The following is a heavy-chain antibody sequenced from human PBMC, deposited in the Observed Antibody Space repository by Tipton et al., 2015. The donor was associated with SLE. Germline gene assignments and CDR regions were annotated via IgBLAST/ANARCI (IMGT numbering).Heavy chain of an antibody. CDR1: GFTFSNFW. Sequence: SLRLSCAASGFTFSNFWMSWVRQAPGNGLEWVANIKHDGGEIYYADSVNGRFTISRDNAKNSLYLQMHSLRAEDTAVYYCARADDFWSGYPLWAYWGQGTLVTVSS. J-gene: IGHJ4*02. CDR3: ARADDFWSGYPLWAY. V-gene: IGHV3-7*04. D-gene: IGHD3-3*01. CDR2: IKHDGGEI.